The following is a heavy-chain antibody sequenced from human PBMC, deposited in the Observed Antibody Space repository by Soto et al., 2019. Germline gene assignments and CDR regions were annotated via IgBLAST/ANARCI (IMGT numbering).Heavy chain of an antibody. V-gene: IGHV3-48*03. Sequence: EVRLEESGGGLVQPGGSLRLSCAASGFTFSGYEMNWVRQVPGKGLQWVSYIGTSETIRYYADSVKGPFTISRDNAKNSLYLQMNSLRAEDTAIYYCARETLTLFGGVRDNVYYGMDVWGPGTTVTVSS. CDR1: GFTFSGYE. J-gene: IGHJ6*02. CDR2: IGTSETIR. D-gene: IGHD3-3*01. CDR3: ARETLTLFGGVRDNVYYGMDV.